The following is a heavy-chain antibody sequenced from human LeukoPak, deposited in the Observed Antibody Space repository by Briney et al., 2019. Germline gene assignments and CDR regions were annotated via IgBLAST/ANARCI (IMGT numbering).Heavy chain of an antibody. Sequence: SETLSLTCTVSGGSISSYYWSWIRQPPGKGLEGIGYIYYSGSTNYNPSLKSRVTISVDPSKNQFSLKLSSVTAADTAVYYCARYNWNDVGFDYWGQGTLVTVSS. CDR2: IYYSGST. D-gene: IGHD1-1*01. CDR3: ARYNWNDVGFDY. CDR1: GGSISSYY. J-gene: IGHJ4*02. V-gene: IGHV4-59*01.